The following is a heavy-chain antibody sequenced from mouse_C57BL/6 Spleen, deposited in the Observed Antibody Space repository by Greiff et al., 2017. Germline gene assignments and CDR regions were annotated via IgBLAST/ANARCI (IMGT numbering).Heavy chain of an antibody. Sequence: VQLQQSGAELVRPGASVTLSCKASGYTFTDYEMHWVQQTPVHGLEWIGAIDPETGGTAYNQKFKGKAILTADKSSSAAYMELRSLTSEDSAVYYCTRAEGYMVTTTSYYLDYWGQGTTLTVSS. CDR3: TRAEGYMVTTTSYYLDY. CDR2: IDPETGGT. J-gene: IGHJ2*01. CDR1: GYTFTDYE. V-gene: IGHV1-15*01. D-gene: IGHD2-2*01.